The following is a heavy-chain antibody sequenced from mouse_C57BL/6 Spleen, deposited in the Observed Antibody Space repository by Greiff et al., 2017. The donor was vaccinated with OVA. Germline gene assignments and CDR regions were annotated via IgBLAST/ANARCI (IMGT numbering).Heavy chain of an antibody. V-gene: IGHV14-1*01. CDR1: GFNIKDYY. CDR3: TTSITTVVPHFDY. CDR2: IDPEDGDT. D-gene: IGHD1-1*01. Sequence: EVQLQQSGAELVRPGASVKLSCTASGFNIKDYYMHWVKQRPEQGLEWIGRIDPEDGDTEYAPKFQGKATMTADTSSNTAYLQRSSLTSEDTAVYYCTTSITTVVPHFDYWGQGTTLTVSS. J-gene: IGHJ2*01.